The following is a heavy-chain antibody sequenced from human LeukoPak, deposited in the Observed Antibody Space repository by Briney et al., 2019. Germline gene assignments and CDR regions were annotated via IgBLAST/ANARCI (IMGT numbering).Heavy chain of an antibody. V-gene: IGHV1-69*04. J-gene: IGHJ4*02. Sequence: SVKVSCKASGGTFSSYAISWVRQAPGQGLEWMGRIIPILGIANYAQKFQGRVTITADKSTSTAYMELSSLRSEDTAVYYCARAGDSTVPADYWGQGTLVTVSS. CDR1: GGTFSSYA. CDR2: IIPILGIA. CDR3: ARAGDSTVPADY. D-gene: IGHD4-17*01.